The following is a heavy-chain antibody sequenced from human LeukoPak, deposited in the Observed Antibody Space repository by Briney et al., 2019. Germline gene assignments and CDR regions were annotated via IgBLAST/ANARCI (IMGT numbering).Heavy chain of an antibody. CDR2: ISGSGGST. CDR3: AREYYYGSGTNPAEAFDF. V-gene: IGHV3-23*01. CDR1: GFTFSSYA. J-gene: IGHJ3*01. Sequence: PGGSLRLSCAASGFTFSSYAMSWVRQAPGKGLEWVSAISGSGGSTYYADSVKGRFTISRDNSKNTLYLQMNSLRAEDTAVYYCAREYYYGSGTNPAEAFDFWGQGTMVTVSS. D-gene: IGHD3-10*01.